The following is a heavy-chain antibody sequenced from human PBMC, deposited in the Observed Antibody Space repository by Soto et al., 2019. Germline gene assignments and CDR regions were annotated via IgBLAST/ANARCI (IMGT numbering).Heavy chain of an antibody. D-gene: IGHD3-10*01. CDR1: GDSISSRSYY. V-gene: IGHV4-39*01. CDR3: SRQRTSVVTQDYCDV. CDR2: IYYSGST. J-gene: IGHJ4*02. Sequence: QTLPLTCTVTGDSISSRSYYWGWLRQPPGKGLEWIGSIYYSGSTYNNPSLRSRVSMSIDTSKDQFSLKLKSVTAADTALYFCSRQRTSVVTQDYCDVWGPGSLV.